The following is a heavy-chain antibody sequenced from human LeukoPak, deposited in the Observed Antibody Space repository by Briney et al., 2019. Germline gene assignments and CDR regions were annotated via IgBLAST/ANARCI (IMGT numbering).Heavy chain of an antibody. CDR3: AAHAGIAAEFDY. CDR2: IYYSGST. J-gene: IGHJ4*02. CDR1: GGSISSYY. Sequence: KPSETLSLTCTVSGGSISSYYWSWIRQPPGKGLEWIGYIYYSGSTNYNPSLKSRVTISVDTSKNQFSLKLSSVTAADTAVYYCAAHAGIAAEFDYWGQGTLVTVSS. V-gene: IGHV4-59*01. D-gene: IGHD6-13*01.